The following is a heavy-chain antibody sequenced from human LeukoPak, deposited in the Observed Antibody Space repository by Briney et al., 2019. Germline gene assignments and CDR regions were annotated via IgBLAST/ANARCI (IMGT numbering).Heavy chain of an antibody. D-gene: IGHD2-2*01. Sequence: ASVTVSCKASGGTFSSYAISWVRQAPGQGLEWMGGIIPIFGTANYAQKFQGRVTITTDESTSTAYMELSSLRSEDTAVYYCARSRVVPSAGNVFWFDPWGQGTLVTVSS. CDR3: ARSRVVPSAGNVFWFDP. CDR1: GGTFSSYA. V-gene: IGHV1-69*05. CDR2: IIPIFGTA. J-gene: IGHJ5*02.